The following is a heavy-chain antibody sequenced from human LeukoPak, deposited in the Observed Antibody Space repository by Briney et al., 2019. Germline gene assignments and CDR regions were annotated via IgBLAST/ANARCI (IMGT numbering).Heavy chain of an antibody. CDR1: GFTFSSYV. CDR3: ARGAHKRDDYGGFFDY. CDR2: IRYDGSYK. J-gene: IGHJ4*02. V-gene: IGHV3-30*02. Sequence: PGGSLRLSCAASGFTFSSYVMHWVRQAPGKGLEWVAFIRYDGSYKYYADSVKGRFTISRDNAKNTLYLQMNNLRAEDTAVYYCARGAHKRDDYGGFFDYWGQKTLVTVSS. D-gene: IGHD4-23*01.